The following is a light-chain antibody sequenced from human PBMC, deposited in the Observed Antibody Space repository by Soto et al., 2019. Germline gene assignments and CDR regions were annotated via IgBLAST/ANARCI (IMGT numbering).Light chain of an antibody. CDR3: QQYGSLTWT. Sequence: EVVLTPXPXTLAFSPGGRXPPSSRASQSVSNNYLARYQQKPGQAPRPLISAASRRAPGVPDRFRGSGSGTDFTLTISRLEPEDFAVYYCQQYGSLTWTFGQGTMVDVK. V-gene: IGKV3-20*01. CDR2: AAS. CDR1: QSVSNNY. J-gene: IGKJ1*01.